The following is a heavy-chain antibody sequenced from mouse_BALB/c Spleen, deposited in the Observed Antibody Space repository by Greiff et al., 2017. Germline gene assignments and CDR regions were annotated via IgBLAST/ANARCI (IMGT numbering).Heavy chain of an antibody. D-gene: IGHD1-2*01. Sequence: VQLVESGAGLVKPGASVKLSCKASGYTFTEYIIHWVKQRSGQGLEWIGWFYPGSGSIKYNEKFKDKATLTADKSSSTVYMELSRLTSEDSAVYFCARHGRHYYGYDYAMDYWGQGTSVTVSS. CDR3: ARHGRHYYGYDYAMDY. J-gene: IGHJ4*01. V-gene: IGHV1-62-2*01. CDR1: GYTFTEYI. CDR2: FYPGSGSI.